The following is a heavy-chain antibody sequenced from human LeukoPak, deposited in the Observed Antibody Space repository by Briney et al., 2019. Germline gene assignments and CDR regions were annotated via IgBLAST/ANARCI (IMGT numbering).Heavy chain of an antibody. D-gene: IGHD3-22*01. CDR1: GFTFSSYG. J-gene: IGHJ4*02. Sequence: GGSLRLSCAASGFTFSSYGMHWIRQAPGKGLEWVAVIWYGRSNKYYADSVKGRFTISRDNSKNTLYLQMNSLRAEDTAVYYCAKGRSGSIWEAAYIFDYWGQGTLVTVSS. CDR3: AKGRSGSIWEAAYIFDY. V-gene: IGHV3-30*02. CDR2: IWYGRSNK.